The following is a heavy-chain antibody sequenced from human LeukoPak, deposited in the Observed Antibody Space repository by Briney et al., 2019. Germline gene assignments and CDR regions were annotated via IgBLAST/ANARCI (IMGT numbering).Heavy chain of an antibody. V-gene: IGHV1-46*01. J-gene: IGHJ4*02. CDR2: INPSGGST. CDR1: GYTFTSYD. CDR3: ARDSHSGSYYYFDY. D-gene: IGHD1-26*01. Sequence: ASVKASCKASGYTFTSYDINWVRQATGQGLEWMGIINPSGGSTSYAQKFQGRVTMTRDMSTSTVYMELSSLRSEDTAVYYCARDSHSGSYYYFDYWGQGTLVTVSS.